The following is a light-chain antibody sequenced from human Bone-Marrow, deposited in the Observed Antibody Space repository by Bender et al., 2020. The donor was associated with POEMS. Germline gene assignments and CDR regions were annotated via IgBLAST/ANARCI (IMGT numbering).Light chain of an antibody. CDR3: HSWDSSTASYV. V-gene: IGLV3-1*01. CDR2: RAT. J-gene: IGLJ1*01. Sequence: PGQSPVPVIFRATLRPSGIPERFSGSYSGNTATLTITGTQASDEADYYCHSWDSSTASYVFGAGTRVTVL.